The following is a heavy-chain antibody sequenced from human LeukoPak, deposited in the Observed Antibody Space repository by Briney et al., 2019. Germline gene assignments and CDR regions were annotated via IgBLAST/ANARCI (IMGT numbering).Heavy chain of an antibody. CDR1: GFTFSYYA. CDR2: MSSDGSNM. V-gene: IGHV3-30*04. J-gene: IGHJ4*02. D-gene: IGHD5-12*01. Sequence: GGSLSFSGAASGFTFSYYAMHWVRQAPGKGLEGVAVMSSDGSNMYHPDSVKGRFTISRDNSKNTLYLQMDSLRTEDTAVYYCARSAATTHPSDYWGQGTLVTVSS. CDR3: ARSAATTHPSDY.